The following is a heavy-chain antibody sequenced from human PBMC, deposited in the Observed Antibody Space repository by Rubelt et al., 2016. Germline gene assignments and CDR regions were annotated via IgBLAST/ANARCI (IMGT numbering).Heavy chain of an antibody. CDR2: ISSSSSTI. CDR3: ARASGKTFIGYSSSWYLFDY. J-gene: IGHJ4*02. D-gene: IGHD6-13*01. V-gene: IGHV3-48*04. Sequence: GLEWVSYISSSSSTIYYADSVKGRFTISRDNAKNSLYLQMNSLRAEDTAVYYCARASGKTFIGYSSSWYLFDYWGQGTLVTVSS.